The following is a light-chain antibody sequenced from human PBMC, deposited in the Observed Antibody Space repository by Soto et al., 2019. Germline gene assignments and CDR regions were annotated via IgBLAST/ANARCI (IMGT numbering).Light chain of an antibody. V-gene: IGLV3-21*02. CDR3: QVWDTTNPVI. CDR1: NIEIKS. CDR2: DDG. Sequence: SYELTQPPSVSVAPGQTARITCGGNNIEIKSVHWYQQKPGQAPVLVVYDDGDRTTGIPERFSGSKSGNTATLTTSRVEAGDEADYYCQVWDTTNPVIFGGVTQLTVL. J-gene: IGLJ2*01.